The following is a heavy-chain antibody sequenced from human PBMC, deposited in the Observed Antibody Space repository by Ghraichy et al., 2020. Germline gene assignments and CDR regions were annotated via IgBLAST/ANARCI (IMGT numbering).Heavy chain of an antibody. CDR1: GFTFSSPA. V-gene: IGHV3-23*01. CDR2: ISGSGGST. J-gene: IGHJ6*02. CDR3: VKGDYGSGSYFEYGMDV. D-gene: IGHD3-10*01. Sequence: GGSLRLSCAASGFTFSSPAMCWVRQAPGKGLEWVSSISGSGGSTYYADSVKGRFTISRDNSKNTLYLQMNSLRAEDTAVYYCVKGDYGSGSYFEYGMDVWGQGTTVTVSS.